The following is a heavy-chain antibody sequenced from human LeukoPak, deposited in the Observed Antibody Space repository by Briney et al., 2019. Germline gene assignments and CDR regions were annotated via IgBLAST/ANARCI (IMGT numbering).Heavy chain of an antibody. V-gene: IGHV3-30*18. J-gene: IGHJ4*02. CDR1: GFTFSSYG. Sequence: GGSLRLSCAASGFTFSSYGMHWVRQAPGKGLEWVAVISYDGSNKYYADSVKGRFTISRDNSKNTLYLQMNSLRAEDTAVYYCAKDGRRLGELYYWGQGTLVTVSS. CDR3: AKDGRRLGELYY. D-gene: IGHD3-16*01. CDR2: ISYDGSNK.